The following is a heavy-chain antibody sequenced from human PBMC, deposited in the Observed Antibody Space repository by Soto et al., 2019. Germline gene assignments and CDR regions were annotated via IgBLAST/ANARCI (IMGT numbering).Heavy chain of an antibody. Sequence: GGSLRLSCAASGFTFSDHYMDWVRQAPGKELDWVGRTRNKANSYTTEYAASVKGRFTISRDDSKNSLYLQMSSLKTEDTAVYYCARGYCSNGVCYRYFDLWGRGTLVTVSS. J-gene: IGHJ2*01. D-gene: IGHD2-8*01. V-gene: IGHV3-72*01. CDR1: GFTFSDHY. CDR3: ARGYCSNGVCYRYFDL. CDR2: TRNKANSYTT.